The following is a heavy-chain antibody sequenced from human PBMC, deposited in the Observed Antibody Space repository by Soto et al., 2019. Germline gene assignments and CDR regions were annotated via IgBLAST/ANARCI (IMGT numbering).Heavy chain of an antibody. Sequence: PSETLSLTCTVSGGSISSYYWSWIRQPPGKGLEWIGYIYYSGSTNYNPSLKSRVTISVDTSKNQFSLKLSSVTAADTAVYYCARHKWEDYYYYGLDVWGQGTTVTFSS. CDR3: ARHKWEDYYYYGLDV. CDR2: IYYSGST. D-gene: IGHD1-26*01. J-gene: IGHJ6*02. CDR1: GGSISSYY. V-gene: IGHV4-59*08.